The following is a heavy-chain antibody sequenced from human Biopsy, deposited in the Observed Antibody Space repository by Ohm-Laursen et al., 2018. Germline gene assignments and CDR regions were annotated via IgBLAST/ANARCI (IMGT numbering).Heavy chain of an antibody. CDR2: ISGYNGNT. J-gene: IGHJ4*02. CDR1: GYFFSSYG. D-gene: IGHD1-26*01. V-gene: IGHV1-18*01. Sequence: SVKVSCNVSGYFFSSYGLNWVRQAPGQGLEWMGRISGYNGNTNYAQKFQGRVTMTIDSSASTAYLELRSLRSDDTAFYYCVRGTGSQYFDYWGQGTLVTVSS. CDR3: VRGTGSQYFDY.